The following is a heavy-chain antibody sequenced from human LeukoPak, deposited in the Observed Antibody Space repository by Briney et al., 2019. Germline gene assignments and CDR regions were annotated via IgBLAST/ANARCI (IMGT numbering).Heavy chain of an antibody. CDR1: GGPISTGVYY. J-gene: IGHJ2*01. V-gene: IGHV4-31*03. Sequence: PSETLSLTCTASGGPISTGVYYWSWIRQHPGKGLEWIGYNTYYNPSLKSRVTISVDTSKSQFSLKLTSVTAADTAVYHCARAILTPSGFVWHFDLWGRGTLVTVSS. D-gene: IGHD3-3*01. CDR2: NT. CDR3: ARAILTPSGFVWHFDL.